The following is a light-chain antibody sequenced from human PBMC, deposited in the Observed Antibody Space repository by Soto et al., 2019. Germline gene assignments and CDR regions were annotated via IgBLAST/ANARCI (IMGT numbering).Light chain of an antibody. Sequence: IQMTQSPSTLSASVGDRVTITCRASQGIRNELSWYQQKPGKAPKFLIFAASNLQSGVPSRFSGSGSGTDFTLTISSLQPEDFATYFCLQDDDYPFTFGGGTKVDIK. J-gene: IGKJ4*01. CDR3: LQDDDYPFT. CDR1: QGIRNE. CDR2: AAS. V-gene: IGKV1-6*01.